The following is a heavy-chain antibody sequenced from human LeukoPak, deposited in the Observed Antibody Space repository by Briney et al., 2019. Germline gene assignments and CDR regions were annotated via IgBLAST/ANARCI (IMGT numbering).Heavy chain of an antibody. D-gene: IGHD3-16*02. Sequence: ASVKVSCKASGYTFTSYGISWVRQAPGQGLEWVGWISAYNGNTNYAQKLQGSVTMTTDTSTSTAYMELRSLRSDDTAVYYCARHPPNYDYVWGSYPEGDYWGQGTLVTVSS. CDR1: GYTFTSYG. J-gene: IGHJ4*02. CDR3: ARHPPNYDYVWGSYPEGDY. V-gene: IGHV1-18*01. CDR2: ISAYNGNT.